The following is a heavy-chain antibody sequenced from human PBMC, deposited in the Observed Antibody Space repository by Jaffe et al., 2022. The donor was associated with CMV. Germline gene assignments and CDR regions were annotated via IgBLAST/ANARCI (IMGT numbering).Heavy chain of an antibody. CDR2: IIPILGIA. V-gene: IGHV1-69*09. J-gene: IGHJ4*02. CDR1: GGTFSSYA. D-gene: IGHD3-22*01. CDR3: ARAPYMIVAPGMGLPFDY. Sequence: QVQLVQSGAEVKKPGSSVKVSCKASGGTFSSYAISWVRQAPGQGLEWMGRIIPILGIANYAQKFQGRVTITADKSTSTAYMELSSLRSEDTAVYYCARAPYMIVAPGMGLPFDYWGQGTLVTVSS.